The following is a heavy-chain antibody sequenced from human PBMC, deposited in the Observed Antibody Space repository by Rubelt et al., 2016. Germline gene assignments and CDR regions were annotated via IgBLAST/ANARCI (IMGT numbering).Heavy chain of an antibody. J-gene: IGHJ4*02. D-gene: IGHD2-15*01. CDR3: ARDYCSGGSCYSVFDY. Sequence: QVQLVQSGAEVKKPGASVKVSCKASGYTFTGYYMHWVRQAPGQGLEWMGWINPNSGGTNYAQKFQGRVTMTRDTSISTAYMELSRLGSDDTAVYYCARDYCSGGSCYSVFDYWGQGTLSPSPQ. CDR1: GYTFTGYY. V-gene: IGHV1-2*02. CDR2: INPNSGGT.